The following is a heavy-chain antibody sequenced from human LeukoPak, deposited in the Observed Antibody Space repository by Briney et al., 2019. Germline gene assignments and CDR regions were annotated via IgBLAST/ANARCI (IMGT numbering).Heavy chain of an antibody. J-gene: IGHJ4*02. Sequence: GGSLRLSCAASGFTVSSNYMNWVRQAPGKGLEWVSVIYSGGSTYYADSVKGRFTISRDNSKNTLYLQMNSLRAEDTAVYHCARQGHYDFWSGYRLDYWGQGTLVTVSS. CDR3: ARQGHYDFWSGYRLDY. CDR1: GFTVSSNY. CDR2: IYSGGST. V-gene: IGHV3-66*04. D-gene: IGHD3-3*01.